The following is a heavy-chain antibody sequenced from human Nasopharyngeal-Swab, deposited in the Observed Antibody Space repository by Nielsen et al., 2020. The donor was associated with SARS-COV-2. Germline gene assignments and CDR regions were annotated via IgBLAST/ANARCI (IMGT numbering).Heavy chain of an antibody. V-gene: IGHV3-33*01. J-gene: IGHJ5*02. D-gene: IGHD3-10*01. CDR3: ARGPSDHYYGSGSYDWFDP. Sequence: WILQPPGKGLEWVAVIWYDGSNKYYADTVKGRFTISRDNSKNTLYLQMNSLRAEDTAVYYCARGPSDHYYGSGSYDWFDPWGQGTLVTVSS. CDR2: IWYDGSNK.